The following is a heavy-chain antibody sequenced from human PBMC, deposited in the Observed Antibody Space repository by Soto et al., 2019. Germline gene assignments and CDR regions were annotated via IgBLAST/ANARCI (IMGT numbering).Heavy chain of an antibody. CDR1: GGTFSSYV. CDR2: IIAAFGPA. V-gene: IGHV1-69*06. Sequence: QVQLVQSGAEVKKPGSSVKVSCKASGGTFSSYVITWVRKAPGQGLEWMGGIIAAFGPANYAQKFQGRVTVPEKKSTHTAYMGRSGRRTEDTAICFCAGGGGGGAIDYWGQGTRVTVSS. J-gene: IGHJ4*02. D-gene: IGHD3-16*01. CDR3: AGGGGGGAIDY.